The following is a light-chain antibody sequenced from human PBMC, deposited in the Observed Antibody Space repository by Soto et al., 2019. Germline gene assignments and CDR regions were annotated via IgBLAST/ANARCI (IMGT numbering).Light chain of an antibody. CDR2: KAS. V-gene: IGKV1-5*03. CDR1: QSISSW. Sequence: DIQMTQSPSTLSASVGDRVTITCRASQSISSWLAWYQQKPGKAPKLLIYKASSLESGVPSRLSGSGSGTEFTLTISSLQPDDFATYYCQQYNSYLTFGQGTKVDIK. CDR3: QQYNSYLT. J-gene: IGKJ1*01.